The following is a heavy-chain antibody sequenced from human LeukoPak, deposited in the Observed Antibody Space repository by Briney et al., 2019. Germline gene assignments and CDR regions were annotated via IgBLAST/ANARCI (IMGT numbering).Heavy chain of an antibody. Sequence: LETLSLTCTVSGGSISNWYWGWFRQPAGKGLEWIGRIYTSGSTIYDPSLKSRVTMSVDTSTNQISLRLTSVTAADTAMYYRARKLASSTLKAGAFDIWGQGTMVTVSS. CDR1: GGSISNWY. J-gene: IGHJ3*02. D-gene: IGHD2-2*01. CDR3: ARKLASSTLKAGAFDI. CDR2: IYTSGST. V-gene: IGHV4-4*07.